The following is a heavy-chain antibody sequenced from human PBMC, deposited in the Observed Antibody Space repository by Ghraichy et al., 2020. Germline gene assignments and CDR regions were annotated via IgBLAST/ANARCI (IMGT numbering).Heavy chain of an antibody. CDR1: GGSISSYY. V-gene: IGHV4-59*08. Sequence: SETLSLTCTVSGGSISSYYWSWIRQPPGKGLEWIGYIYYSGSTNYNPSLKSRVTISVDTSKNQFSLKLSSVTAADTAVYYCARQDYYDSSGYYPYAFDIWGQGTMVTVSS. CDR2: IYYSGST. CDR3: ARQDYYDSSGYYPYAFDI. D-gene: IGHD3-22*01. J-gene: IGHJ3*02.